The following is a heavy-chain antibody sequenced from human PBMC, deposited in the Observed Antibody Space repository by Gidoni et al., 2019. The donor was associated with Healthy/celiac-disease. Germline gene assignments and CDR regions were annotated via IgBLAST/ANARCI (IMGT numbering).Heavy chain of an antibody. CDR2: IYYSGST. CDR1: GGSISSGCYS. V-gene: IGHV4-30-4*07. J-gene: IGHJ6*02. CDR3: ARDHYYYGMDV. Sequence: QVQLQESGPGMVKPSQTLSLTCAGSGGSISSGCYSWSWIRQPPGKGLEWIGYIYYSGSTYYNPSLKSRVTISVDTSKNQFSLKLSSVTAADTAVYYCARDHYYYGMDVWGQGTTVTVSS.